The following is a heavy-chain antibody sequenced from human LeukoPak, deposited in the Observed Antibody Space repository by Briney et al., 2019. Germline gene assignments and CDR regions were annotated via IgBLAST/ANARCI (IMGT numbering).Heavy chain of an antibody. CDR3: ARGPYGSGSYYFDY. CDR2: IYSGGST. V-gene: IGHV3-53*01. D-gene: IGHD3-10*01. Sequence: GGSLRLSCAASGFPVSSNYMSWVRQAPGKGLEWVSVIYSGGSTYYADSVKGRFTISRDNSKNTLYLQMNSLRAEDTAVYYCARGPYGSGSYYFDYWGQGTLVTVSS. J-gene: IGHJ4*02. CDR1: GFPVSSNY.